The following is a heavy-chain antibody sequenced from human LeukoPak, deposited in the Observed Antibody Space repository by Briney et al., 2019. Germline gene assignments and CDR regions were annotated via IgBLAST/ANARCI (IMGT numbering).Heavy chain of an antibody. V-gene: IGHV3-43*01. D-gene: IGHD6-6*01. CDR1: GFAFQDYT. CDR3: VKGYSSSSIRQNFYYYLGV. CDR2: ITWDAVDT. J-gene: IGHJ6*03. Sequence: GGSLRLSCVASGFAFQDYTMHWVRQRPGKGLEWISLITWDAVDTHYADSVKGRFTISRDNTKNSLSLQMNSLTSEDAAVYYCVKGYSSSSIRQNFYYYLGVWGKGTTVTVSS.